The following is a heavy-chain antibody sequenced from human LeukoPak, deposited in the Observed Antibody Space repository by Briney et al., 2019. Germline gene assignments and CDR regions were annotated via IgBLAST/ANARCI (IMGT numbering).Heavy chain of an antibody. D-gene: IGHD3-10*01. CDR1: GYTFTNYW. Sequence: PGESLKISCQASGYTFTNYWIGWVRQMPGKGLEWMGIIYPGDSDTRYSPSVQGQVTISADKSISAAYLQWNSLKASDTAMYYCARRWYFGSEKYYAFDYWGQGTLVTVSS. CDR2: IYPGDSDT. J-gene: IGHJ4*02. CDR3: ARRWYFGSEKYYAFDY. V-gene: IGHV5-51*01.